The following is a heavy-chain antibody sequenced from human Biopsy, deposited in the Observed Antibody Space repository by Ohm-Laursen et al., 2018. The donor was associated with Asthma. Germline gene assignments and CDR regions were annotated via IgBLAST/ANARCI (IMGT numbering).Heavy chain of an antibody. Sequence: SLRLSCAASGFTFGTYDMTWVRQAAGKGLEWVAVISYDGSNKYYADSVKGRFTVSRDNSKNTLYLQMNSLRTEDTAVYYCAKRRGYSGHDNDYWGQGTLVIVSS. CDR3: AKRRGYSGHDNDY. J-gene: IGHJ4*02. V-gene: IGHV3-30*18. CDR2: ISYDGSNK. D-gene: IGHD5-12*01. CDR1: GFTFGTYD.